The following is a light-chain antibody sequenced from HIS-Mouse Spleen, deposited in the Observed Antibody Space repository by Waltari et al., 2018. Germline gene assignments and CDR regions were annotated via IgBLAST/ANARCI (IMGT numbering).Light chain of an antibody. CDR1: SSDVGSYNL. J-gene: IGLJ2*01. V-gene: IGLV2-23*01. Sequence: QSALTQPVSVSGSPGQSITISCTGTSSDVGSYNLVSWYQQHPGKAPKLMIYEGSKRPSGVSNRFSGSKSGNTASLTISGLQAEDEADYYCCSHAGSSTFVVFCGGTKLTVL. CDR2: EGS. CDR3: CSHAGSSTFVV.